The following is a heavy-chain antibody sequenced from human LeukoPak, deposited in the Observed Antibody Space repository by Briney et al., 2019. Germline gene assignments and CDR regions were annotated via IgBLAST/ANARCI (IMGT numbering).Heavy chain of an antibody. CDR3: ARAYHYYDSSGYYYYFDY. J-gene: IGHJ4*02. D-gene: IGHD3-22*01. V-gene: IGHV1-8*02. Sequence: ASVKVSCKASGYTFADYYMQWVRQATGQGLEWMGWMNPNSGNTGYAQKFQGRVTMTRNTSISTAYMELSSLRSEDTAVYYCARAYHYYDSSGYYYYFDYWGQGTLVTVSS. CDR2: MNPNSGNT. CDR1: GYTFADYY.